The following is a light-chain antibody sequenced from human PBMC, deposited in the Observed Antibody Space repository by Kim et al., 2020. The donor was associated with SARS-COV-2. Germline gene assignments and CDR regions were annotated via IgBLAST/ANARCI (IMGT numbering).Light chain of an antibody. CDR1: SLRSYY. CDR3: NSRDSSDNVV. CDR2: GKN. J-gene: IGLJ2*01. V-gene: IGLV3-19*01. Sequence: SSELTQDPAVSVALGQTVRITCQGDSLRSYYASWYQQKPGQAPIVVIYGKNNRPSGIPDRFSGSSSGNTASLTITGTQADDEADYYCNSRDSSDNVVFGG.